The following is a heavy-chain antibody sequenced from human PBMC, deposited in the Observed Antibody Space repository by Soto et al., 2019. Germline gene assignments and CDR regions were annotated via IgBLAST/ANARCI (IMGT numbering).Heavy chain of an antibody. CDR3: TRDLGGLGH. D-gene: IGHD1-26*01. CDR2: TYYRSKWYY. Sequence: QVQLQQSGPGLLKPSLTLSLTCAISGDSVSSNSAAWNWIRQSPGRGLEWLGRTYYRSKWYYEYALSVKSRITITPDTYRNRFSLQLSSVTPEDTAVYYCTRDLGGLGHWGQGTLVTVSS. J-gene: IGHJ4*02. V-gene: IGHV6-1*01. CDR1: GDSVSSNSAA.